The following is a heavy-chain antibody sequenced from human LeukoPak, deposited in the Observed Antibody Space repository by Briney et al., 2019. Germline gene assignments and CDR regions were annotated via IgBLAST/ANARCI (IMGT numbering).Heavy chain of an antibody. CDR2: MNPNSGDT. Sequence: ASVKVSCKASGYTFTDYYIHWVRQAPGQGPEWMGWMNPNSGDTDDAQKFRGRVIMTRDPTTNSAYMELNNLISDDTAVYYCARGGLIVVSIFSAFDIWGQGTMVTVSS. V-gene: IGHV1-2*02. D-gene: IGHD3-22*01. J-gene: IGHJ3*02. CDR1: GYTFTDYY. CDR3: ARGGLIVVSIFSAFDI.